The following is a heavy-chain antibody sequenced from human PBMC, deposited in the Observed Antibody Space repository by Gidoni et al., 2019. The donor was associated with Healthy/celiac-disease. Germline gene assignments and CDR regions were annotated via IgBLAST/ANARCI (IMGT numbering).Heavy chain of an antibody. Sequence: QVQLQQWGAGLLKPSETLSLTCAVYGGSFSGYYWSWIRQPPGKGLEWIGEINHSGSTNYNPSLKSRVTISVDTSKNQFSLKLSSVTAADTAVYYCARGPNQDGYNRPNQDGYNYYYFDYWGQGTLVTVSS. CDR1: GGSFSGYY. V-gene: IGHV4-34*01. CDR2: INHSGST. CDR3: ARGPNQDGYNRPNQDGYNYYYFDY. D-gene: IGHD5-12*01. J-gene: IGHJ4*02.